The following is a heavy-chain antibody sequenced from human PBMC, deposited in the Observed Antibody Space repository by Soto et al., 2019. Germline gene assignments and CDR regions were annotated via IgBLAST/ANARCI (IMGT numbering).Heavy chain of an antibody. CDR2: IIPIFGTA. V-gene: IGHV1-69*01. J-gene: IGHJ5*02. D-gene: IGHD1-7*01. Sequence: QVQLVQSGAEVKKPGSSVKVSCKASGGTFSSYAISWVRQDPGQGLEWMGGIIPIFGTANYAQKFQGRVTITADESTSTAYMELSSLRSEDTAVYYCARGGAGTTTFLNWFDPWGQGTLVTVSS. CDR1: GGTFSSYA. CDR3: ARGGAGTTTFLNWFDP.